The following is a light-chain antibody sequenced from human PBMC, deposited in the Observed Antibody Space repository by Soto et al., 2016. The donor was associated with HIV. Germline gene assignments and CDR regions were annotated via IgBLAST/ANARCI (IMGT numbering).Light chain of an antibody. Sequence: DIQMTQSPSTLSPSVGDRVTITCRASQSISGWLAWYQQKPGKAPKLLIYKASSLESGVPSRFSGSGSGTEFTLTISSLQPEDFATYYCLHHNSYPRTFGQGTKLEIK. V-gene: IGKV1-5*03. CDR2: KAS. CDR3: LHHNSYPRT. J-gene: IGKJ2*01. CDR1: QSISGW.